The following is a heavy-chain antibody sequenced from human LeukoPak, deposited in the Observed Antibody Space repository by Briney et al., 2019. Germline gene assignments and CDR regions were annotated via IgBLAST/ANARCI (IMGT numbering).Heavy chain of an antibody. D-gene: IGHD2-15*01. V-gene: IGHV3-23*01. J-gene: IGHJ4*02. Sequence: PGGSLRLSCAASGFSFSSYAMNWVRQAPGKGLEWVSVICGSSSSTYYVDSVKGRFTISRDNSKNTLYLQMNSLRAKDTAIYYCAKGSGGSCHSATDYWGQGSLVTVSS. CDR1: GFSFSSYA. CDR2: ICGSSSST. CDR3: AKGSGGSCHSATDY.